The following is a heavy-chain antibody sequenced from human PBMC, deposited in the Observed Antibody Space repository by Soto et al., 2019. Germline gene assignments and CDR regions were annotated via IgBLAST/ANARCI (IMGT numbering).Heavy chain of an antibody. CDR1: GVSISGYY. D-gene: IGHD1-26*01. CDR2: IYSSGST. CDR3: ARGQRGGSFDY. V-gene: IGHV4-4*07. J-gene: IGHJ4*02. Sequence: SETLSLTCSCSGVSISGYYWSWIRQPAGRRLEWIGRIYSSGSTNYNPSLRSRVTMSADTSKKQFSLRLTSVTAADTAVYYCARGQRGGSFDYWGRGTLVTVSS.